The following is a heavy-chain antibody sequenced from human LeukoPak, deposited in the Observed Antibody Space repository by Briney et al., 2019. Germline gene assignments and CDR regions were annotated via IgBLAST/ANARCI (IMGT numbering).Heavy chain of an antibody. D-gene: IGHD3-10*01. CDR2: IYSGGST. CDR3: ARVLYGSGSYSPYFDY. CDR1: GFTFSSYG. Sequence: GGSLRLSCAASGFTFSSYGMHWVRQAPGKGLEWVSFIYSGGSTYYADSVMGRFTISRDNSKNALYLQMSSLRAEDTAVYYCARVLYGSGSYSPYFDYWGQGTLVTVSS. J-gene: IGHJ4*02. V-gene: IGHV3-53*01.